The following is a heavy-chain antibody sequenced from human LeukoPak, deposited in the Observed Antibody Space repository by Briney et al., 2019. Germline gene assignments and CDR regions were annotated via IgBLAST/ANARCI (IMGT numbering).Heavy chain of an antibody. J-gene: IGHJ5*02. V-gene: IGHV1-18*04. D-gene: IGHD3-10*01. CDR1: GYTFTSYG. CDR3: ARVLHYGSGSYYNDYWFDP. Sequence: ASVKVSCKASGYTFTSYGISWVRQAPGQGLEWMGWISAYNGNTNYAQKLQSRVTMTTDTSTSTAYMELRSLRSDDTAVYYCARVLHYGSGSYYNDYWFDPWGQGTLVTVSS. CDR2: ISAYNGNT.